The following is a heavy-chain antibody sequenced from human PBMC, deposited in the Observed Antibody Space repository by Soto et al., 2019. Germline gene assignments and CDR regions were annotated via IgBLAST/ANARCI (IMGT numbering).Heavy chain of an antibody. V-gene: IGHV1-69*01. D-gene: IGHD3-16*01. J-gene: IGHJ4*02. CDR2: IIPLLGTP. CDR3: ARLHVPTTYGGGVFDS. Sequence: QVQLVQSGAEMMKSGSSVKVSCKVSGGSFNTYGIGWGRQAPGQGLEWMGEIIPLLGTPNYAQRFQGRVTITADESTTTAYMELSSLRSEDSAVYYCARLHVPTTYGGGVFDSWGQGTLVTVSS. CDR1: GGSFNTYG.